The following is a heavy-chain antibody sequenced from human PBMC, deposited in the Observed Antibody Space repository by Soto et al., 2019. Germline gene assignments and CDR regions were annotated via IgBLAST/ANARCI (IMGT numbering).Heavy chain of an antibody. D-gene: IGHD2-2*01. Sequence: ASVKVSCKASGYTFTTFGISWVRQAPGQGLEWMGWIDPKNGNTKDAQRFQGRVTMPTDTSTSTAYMELRSLRSDDTAVYYCAKEYCDSSRCYLPDYWGQGALVTVSS. J-gene: IGHJ4*02. CDR3: AKEYCDSSRCYLPDY. CDR2: IDPKNGNT. V-gene: IGHV1-18*01. CDR1: GYTFTTFG.